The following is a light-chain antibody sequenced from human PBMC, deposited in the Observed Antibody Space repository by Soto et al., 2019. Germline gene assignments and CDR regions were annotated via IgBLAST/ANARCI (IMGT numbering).Light chain of an antibody. Sequence: EIVMTQSPATLSVSPGERATLSCRASQSIGRNLAWYQHKPGQAPRLLIYGASTGTTDIPTRFSASGSGTEFILPISSLQSEDFAVYYWQQYNNWPRSFGQGTKGDIK. CDR1: QSIGRN. V-gene: IGKV3-15*01. CDR2: GAS. J-gene: IGKJ1*01. CDR3: QQYNNWPRS.